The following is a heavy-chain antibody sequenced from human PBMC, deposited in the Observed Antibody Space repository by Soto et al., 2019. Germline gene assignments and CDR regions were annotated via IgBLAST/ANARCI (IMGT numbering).Heavy chain of an antibody. V-gene: IGHV3-23*01. D-gene: IGHD6-13*01. CDR1: GFTFSSYA. CDR2: ISGSGGST. J-gene: IGHJ4*02. CDR3: ARVFSSSWSRDFDY. Sequence: GSLRVSCAASGFTFSSYAMSWVRQAPGKGLEWVSAISGSGGSTYYADSVKGRFTISRDNSKNTLYLQMNSLRAEDTAVYYCARVFSSSWSRDFDYWGQGTLVTVS.